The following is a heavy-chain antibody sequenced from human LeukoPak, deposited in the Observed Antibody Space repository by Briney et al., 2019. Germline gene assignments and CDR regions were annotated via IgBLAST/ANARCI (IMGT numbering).Heavy chain of an antibody. D-gene: IGHD3-22*01. CDR3: ARAIRGRNYYDSSGSRVDI. CDR2: MNHSGST. V-gene: IGHV4-34*01. J-gene: IGHJ3*02. CDR1: GGSFSGYY. Sequence: PSETLSLTCAVYGGSFSGYYWSLIRQPPGKGLEWIGEMNHSGSTNYNPSLKSRVTISVDTSKNQFSLKLSSVTAADTAVYYCARAIRGRNYYDSSGSRVDIWGRGTMVTVSS.